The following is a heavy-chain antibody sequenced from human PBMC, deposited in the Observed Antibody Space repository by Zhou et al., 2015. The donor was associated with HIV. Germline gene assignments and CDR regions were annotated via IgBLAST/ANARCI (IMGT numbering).Heavy chain of an antibody. J-gene: IGHJ5*02. CDR3: ARVSDLRDTAIPRRFDP. CDR1: GGTFSSYA. Sequence: QVQLVQSGAEVKKPGSSVKVSCKASGGTFSSYAISWVRQAPGQGLEWMGGIIPIFGTANYAQKFQGRVTITADESTSTAYMELSSLRSEDTAVYYCARVSDLRDTAIPRRFDPWGQGTLVTVSS. CDR2: IIPIFGTA. D-gene: IGHD5-18*01. V-gene: IGHV1-69*01.